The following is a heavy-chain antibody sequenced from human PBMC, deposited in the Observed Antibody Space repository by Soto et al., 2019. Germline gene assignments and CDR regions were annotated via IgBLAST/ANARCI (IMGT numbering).Heavy chain of an antibody. J-gene: IGHJ6*02. V-gene: IGHV3-30*18. D-gene: IGHD2-15*01. CDR3: AKDGSYCSGGSCHPNYYYYYYGMDV. CDR1: GFTFSSYG. CDR2: ISYDGSNK. Sequence: GGSLRLSCAASGFTFSSYGMHWVRQAPGKGLEWVAVISYDGSNKYYADSVKGRFTISRDNSKNTLYLQMNSLRAEDTAVYYCAKDGSYCSGGSCHPNYYYYYYGMDVWGQGTTVTVSS.